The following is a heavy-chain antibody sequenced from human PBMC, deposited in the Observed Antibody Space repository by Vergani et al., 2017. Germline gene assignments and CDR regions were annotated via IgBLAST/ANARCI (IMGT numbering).Heavy chain of an antibody. J-gene: IGHJ4*02. D-gene: IGHD6-13*01. V-gene: IGHV3-21*01. CDR1: GFTFSSYS. CDR3: ARDWKGIAA. Sequence: EVQLVESGGGLVKPGGSLSLSCAASGFTFSSYSMTWVRQAPGKGLEWVSSISSSSSYIYYADSVKGRFTISRDNAKNSLYLQMNSLRAEDTAVYYCARDWKGIAAWGQGTLVTVSS. CDR2: ISSSSSYI.